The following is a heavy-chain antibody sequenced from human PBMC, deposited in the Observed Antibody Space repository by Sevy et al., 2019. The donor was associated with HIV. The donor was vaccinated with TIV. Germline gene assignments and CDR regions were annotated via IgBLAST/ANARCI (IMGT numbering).Heavy chain of an antibody. J-gene: IGHJ4*02. CDR2: IRQDGNEI. Sequence: GGSLRLSCAASGFTLNSYWMSWVRQAPGKGLEWVANIRQDGNEIYYADSVKGRFTISRDNAKESLYLQMSNLRVEDTAIYYCARRYFDLWGQGILVTVSS. CDR1: GFTLNSYW. V-gene: IGHV3-7*01. CDR3: ARRYFDL.